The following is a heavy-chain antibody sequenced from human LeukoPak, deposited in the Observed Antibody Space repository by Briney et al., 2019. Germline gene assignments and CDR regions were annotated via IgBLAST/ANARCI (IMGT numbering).Heavy chain of an antibody. CDR3: ARGPAFWELLFDY. D-gene: IGHD1-26*01. Sequence: ASVKVSCKASGYTFTGYYMHWVRHAPGQGLEWMGWINPNSGGTNYAQKFQGRVTMTRDTSISTAYMELSRLRSDDTAVYYCARGPAFWELLFDYWGQGTLVTVSS. J-gene: IGHJ4*02. CDR2: INPNSGGT. CDR1: GYTFTGYY. V-gene: IGHV1-2*02.